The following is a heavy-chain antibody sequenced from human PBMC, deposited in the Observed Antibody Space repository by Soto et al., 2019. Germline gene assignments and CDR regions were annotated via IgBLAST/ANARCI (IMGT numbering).Heavy chain of an antibody. CDR3: ASSYWLSKDKGVVPRAFDI. CDR2: IIPIFGTT. J-gene: IGHJ3*02. CDR1: GGTFSSYA. Sequence: SVKVSCKASGGTFSSYAISWVRQAPGQGLEWMGGIIPIFGTTNYAQKFQGRVTITADKSTSTAYMELSSLRSEDTAVYYCASSYWLSKDKGVVPRAFDIWGQGTMVTVS. D-gene: IGHD3-3*01. V-gene: IGHV1-69*06.